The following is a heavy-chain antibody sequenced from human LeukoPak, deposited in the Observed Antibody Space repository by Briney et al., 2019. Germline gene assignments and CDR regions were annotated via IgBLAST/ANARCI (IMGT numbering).Heavy chain of an antibody. J-gene: IGHJ4*02. CDR3: ARGRRILVRDTNAGDFFDY. V-gene: IGHV1-69*04. Sequence: AASVKVSCKSSGGPFSTHAISWVRQAPGQGLEWMGRIIPILGIANYAQKFQGRVTITADKSMSAAYMELSSLRSDDTAVYYCARGRRILVRDTNAGDFFDYWGQGALVTVSS. CDR2: IIPILGIA. CDR1: GGPFSTHA. D-gene: IGHD1-26*01.